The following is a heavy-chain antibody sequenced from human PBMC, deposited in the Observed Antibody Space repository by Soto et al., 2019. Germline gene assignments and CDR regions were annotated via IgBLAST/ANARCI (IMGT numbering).Heavy chain of an antibody. J-gene: IGHJ4*02. Sequence: QLQLQESGPGLVKPSETLSLTCTVSGGSISNSDYYWGWIRQSPGKGLEWIGSIYYSGTNFYDPSLRSRLSMSVDTSKNQFSLRLNSVTAADTAVYYCARQARGTTWSDFDYWSQGTLVNVYS. V-gene: IGHV4-39*01. CDR2: IYYSGTN. CDR1: GGSISNSDYY. D-gene: IGHD1-7*01. CDR3: ARQARGTTWSDFDY.